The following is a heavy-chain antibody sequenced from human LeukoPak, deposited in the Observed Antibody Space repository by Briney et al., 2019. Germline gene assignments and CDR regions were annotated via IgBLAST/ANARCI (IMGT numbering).Heavy chain of an antibody. CDR1: GGSISSYY. D-gene: IGHD3-3*01. Sequence: SETLSLTCTVSGGSISSYYWGWIRQPPGKGLEWIGYIYYSGSTNYNPSLKSRVTISVDTSKNQFSLKLSSVTAADTAVYYCARMALGVAGPIDYWGQGTLVTVSS. J-gene: IGHJ4*02. V-gene: IGHV4-59*08. CDR3: ARMALGVAGPIDY. CDR2: IYYSGST.